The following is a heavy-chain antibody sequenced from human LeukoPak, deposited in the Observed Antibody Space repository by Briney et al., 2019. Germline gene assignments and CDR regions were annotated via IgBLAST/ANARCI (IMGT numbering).Heavy chain of an antibody. J-gene: IGHJ4*02. CDR3: ARRDASGSFRDY. CDR2: IYPDDSET. V-gene: IGHV5-51*01. Sequence: GESLKISCKGSGYSFTSYWIGWVRQMPGKGLEWMGIIYPDDSETKYSPSFQGQVTIPVDKSITTAYLQWNSLRTSDTAMYYCARRDASGSFRDYWGQGTLVTVSS. D-gene: IGHD3-10*01. CDR1: GYSFTSYW.